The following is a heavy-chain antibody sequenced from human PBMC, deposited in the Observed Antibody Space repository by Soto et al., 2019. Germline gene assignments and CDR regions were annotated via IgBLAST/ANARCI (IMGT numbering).Heavy chain of an antibody. V-gene: IGHV3-23*01. Sequence: GGSLRLSCAASGFTFRNYAMNWVRQAPGKGLEWVSGTSVSGGSTYYAASVKGRFTVSRDNSKNTVYLQMNSLRAEDTAVYFCAKGMYYYDSSGYRLFDYWGQGTLVTVSS. CDR2: TSVSGGST. CDR3: AKGMYYYDSSGYRLFDY. CDR1: GFTFRNYA. D-gene: IGHD3-22*01. J-gene: IGHJ4*02.